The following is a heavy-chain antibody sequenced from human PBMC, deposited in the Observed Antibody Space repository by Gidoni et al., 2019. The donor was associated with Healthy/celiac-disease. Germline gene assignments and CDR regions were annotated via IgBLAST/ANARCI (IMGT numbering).Heavy chain of an antibody. CDR2: ISSNGGST. Sequence: EVQLVESGGGLVQPGGSLRLSCSASVFTFSSFATHWVRQAPGKGLEYVSAISSNGGSTYYADSVKGRFTISRDNSKNTLYLQMSSLRAEDTAVYYCVRSIVVVPAATTTLGSDYWGQGTLVTVSS. CDR1: VFTFSSFA. V-gene: IGHV3-64D*08. D-gene: IGHD2-2*01. CDR3: VRSIVVVPAATTTLGSDY. J-gene: IGHJ4*02.